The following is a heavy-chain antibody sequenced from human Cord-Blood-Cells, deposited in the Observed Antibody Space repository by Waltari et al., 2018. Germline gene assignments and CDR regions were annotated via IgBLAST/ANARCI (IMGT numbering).Heavy chain of an antibody. V-gene: IGHV1-2*02. J-gene: IGHJ4*02. Sequence: QVQLVQSGAEVKKPGASVKVSCKASGYTFTGYYMHWVRQAPGQGLEWMGWINPNSGGTNSAQKFQGRVTMTRDTSISTAYMELSRLRSDDTAVYYCARVSPAAGDYWGQGTLVTVSS. CDR3: ARVSPAAGDY. CDR2: INPNSGGT. CDR1: GYTFTGYY. D-gene: IGHD6-13*01.